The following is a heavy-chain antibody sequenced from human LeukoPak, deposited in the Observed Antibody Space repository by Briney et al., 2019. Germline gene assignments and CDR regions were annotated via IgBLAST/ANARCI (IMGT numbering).Heavy chain of an antibody. D-gene: IGHD6-19*01. CDR3: ARVSSGWYETLFDY. Sequence: GGSLRLSCAASGFTFSSYWMSWVRQAPGKGLEWVANVKQDGSEKYYVDSVKGRFTISRDNAKNSLYLQMNSLRAEDTAVYYCARVSSGWYETLFDYWGQGTLVTVSS. CDR2: VKQDGSEK. V-gene: IGHV3-7*01. J-gene: IGHJ4*02. CDR1: GFTFSSYW.